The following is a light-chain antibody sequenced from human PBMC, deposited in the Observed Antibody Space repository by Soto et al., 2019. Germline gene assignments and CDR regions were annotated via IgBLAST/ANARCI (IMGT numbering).Light chain of an antibody. V-gene: IGKV1-39*01. CDR1: QTISKY. CDR2: AAS. Sequence: HMAPTPYFRPPYVRARITTACRASQTISKYLNWYQQKPGKAPKFLIYAASSLQSEVPSRFSGSGSGTDFTLTITSLQPEDFATYYCQQSYSTPITFGQGTRLEI. J-gene: IGKJ5*01. CDR3: QQSYSTPIT.